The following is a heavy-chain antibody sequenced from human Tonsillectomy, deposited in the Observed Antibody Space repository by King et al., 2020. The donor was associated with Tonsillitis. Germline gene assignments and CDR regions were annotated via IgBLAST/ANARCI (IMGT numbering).Heavy chain of an antibody. J-gene: IGHJ4*02. V-gene: IGHV1-69*12. CDR1: GGTFSSYD. CDR2: IITIFGTA. D-gene: IGHD3-3*01. Sequence: QLVQSGAEVKKPGSSVKVSCKASGGTFSSYDISWVRQAPGQGLECMGGIITIFGTANYAQKFQGRVTITADESTSTAYMELSSLRSEDTAVYYCASTIFGVVIDFDYWGQGTLVTVSS. CDR3: ASTIFGVVIDFDY.